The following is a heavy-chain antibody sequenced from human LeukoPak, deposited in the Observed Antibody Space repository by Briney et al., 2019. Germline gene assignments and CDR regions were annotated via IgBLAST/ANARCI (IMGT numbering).Heavy chain of an antibody. V-gene: IGHV4-59*01. J-gene: IGHJ6*02. D-gene: IGHD6-13*01. CDR1: GGSISRYY. CDR2: IYYSGST. CDR3: ARGNLVPQSHYYYGLDV. Sequence: SETLSLTCTVSGGSISRYYWSWIRQPPGKGLEWTGYIYYSGSTNCNPSLKSRVTMSVDTSKNQFSLKVTSVAAADTAVYYCARGNLVPQSHYYYGLDVWDQGTTVTVFS.